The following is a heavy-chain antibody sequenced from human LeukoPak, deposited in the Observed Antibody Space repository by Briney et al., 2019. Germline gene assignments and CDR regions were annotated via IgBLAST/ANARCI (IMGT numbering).Heavy chain of an antibody. CDR3: ARVTYSSSWYDYFDY. J-gene: IGHJ4*02. D-gene: IGHD6-13*01. CDR2: IIPIFGTA. Sequence: SVKVSCKASGGTFSSYAISWVRQAPGQGLEWMGGIIPIFGTANYAQKFQGRVTITTDESTSTAYMELSSLRSEDTAVYYCARVTYSSSWYDYFDYWGQGTLVTVSS. V-gene: IGHV1-69*05. CDR1: GGTFSSYA.